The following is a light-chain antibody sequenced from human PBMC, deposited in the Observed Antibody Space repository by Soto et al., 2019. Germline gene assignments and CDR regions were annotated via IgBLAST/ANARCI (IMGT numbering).Light chain of an antibody. J-gene: IGKJ1*01. CDR1: QGISNY. V-gene: IGKV1-27*01. CDR2: ATS. Sequence: DIQMTQSPSSLSASIGDRVTITCRASQGISNYLAWYQQRPGELPNLLIYATSTLPSGVPSRFSGSGSGTDFTLTISSPQPEDVATYYCRNYYTAPEAFGQGTKVEIK. CDR3: RNYYTAPEA.